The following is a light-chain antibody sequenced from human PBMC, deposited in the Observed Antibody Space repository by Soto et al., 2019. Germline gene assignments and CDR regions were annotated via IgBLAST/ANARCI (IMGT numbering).Light chain of an antibody. CDR3: QHHNSYSQT. J-gene: IGKJ1*01. CDR2: GAS. CDR1: QSIRYY. Sequence: DIQLTQSTPTLSASVEDRVTITCRASQSIRYYLAWYQQMPGKAPKLLIYGASSLQSGVPSRFSGSGSGTEFTLTISSLQPDDFATYFCQHHNSYSQTFGQGTKVDI. V-gene: IGKV1-5*01.